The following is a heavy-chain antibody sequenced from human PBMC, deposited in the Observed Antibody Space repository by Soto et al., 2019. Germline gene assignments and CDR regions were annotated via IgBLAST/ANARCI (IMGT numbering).Heavy chain of an antibody. Sequence: QLQLQESVSGLVKPSQTLSLTCAVSGGSISSGGYSWSWIRQPPGKGLEWIGYIYHSGSTYYNPSLKSRVSISVDRSKNQFSLKLSSVTAADTAVYYWARVPDRWGQGTLVTVSS. V-gene: IGHV4-30-2*01. D-gene: IGHD2-2*01. CDR2: IYHSGST. CDR1: GGSISSGGYS. CDR3: ARVPDR. J-gene: IGHJ5*02.